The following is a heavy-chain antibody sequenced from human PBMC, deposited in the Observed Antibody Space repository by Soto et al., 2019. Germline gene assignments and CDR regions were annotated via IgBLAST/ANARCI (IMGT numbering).Heavy chain of an antibody. J-gene: IGHJ6*02. Sequence: PSETLSLTCTVSGGSISSYYCSWIRQSAGKGLEWIGRIDTSGTTNYSPSLKNRVTMSVDASKSQFSLNLSSVTAADTAVYYCASGPRGYVYYHGMDVWGQGTPVTVSS. CDR1: GGSISSYY. CDR2: IDTSGTT. D-gene: IGHD3-10*01. CDR3: ASGPRGYVYYHGMDV. V-gene: IGHV4-4*07.